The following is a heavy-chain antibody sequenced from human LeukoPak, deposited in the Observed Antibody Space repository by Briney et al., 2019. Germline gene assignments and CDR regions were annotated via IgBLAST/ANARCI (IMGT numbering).Heavy chain of an antibody. CDR2: IYPGDSDT. Sequence: GESLKISCKGSGYRFTSYWIGWVRQMPGKGLEWMGIIYPGDSDTRYSPSFQGQVTISADKSISTAYLQWSSLKASDTAMYYCARRYYYDSSGYFIEYWGQGTLVTVSS. CDR1: GYRFTSYW. J-gene: IGHJ4*02. V-gene: IGHV5-51*01. CDR3: ARRYYYDSSGYFIEY. D-gene: IGHD3-22*01.